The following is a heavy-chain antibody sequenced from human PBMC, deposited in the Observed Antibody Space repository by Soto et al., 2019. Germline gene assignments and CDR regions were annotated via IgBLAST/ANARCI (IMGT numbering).Heavy chain of an antibody. V-gene: IGHV3-30*18. D-gene: IGHD3-10*01. CDR2: ISYDGSTK. Sequence: QVRLVESGGGVVQPGRSLRLSFAASGFTFSSYGMHWIRQAPGKGLEWVALISYDGSTKYYADAVKGRFTIARDNSKKTLFLQRNGLRADDTALYYCANAVSGTTNWFDPWGQGTLVTVSS. CDR1: GFTFSSYG. CDR3: ANAVSGTTNWFDP. J-gene: IGHJ5*02.